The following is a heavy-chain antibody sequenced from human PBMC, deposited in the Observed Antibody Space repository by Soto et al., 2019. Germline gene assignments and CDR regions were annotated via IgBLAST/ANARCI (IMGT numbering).Heavy chain of an antibody. CDR2: INPDNANT. Sequence: QVQLVQSGAEVKKPGASVKISCEASGYTFISRALHWVRQAPGQRLERMGWINPDNANTKYSQNFQGRVTFTRDTSATTAYMELSSLRSEDTAVYFCARDPGSGHYFDYWGQGTLVTVSS. J-gene: IGHJ4*02. CDR3: ARDPGSGHYFDY. D-gene: IGHD2-15*01. CDR1: GYTFISRA. V-gene: IGHV1-3*01.